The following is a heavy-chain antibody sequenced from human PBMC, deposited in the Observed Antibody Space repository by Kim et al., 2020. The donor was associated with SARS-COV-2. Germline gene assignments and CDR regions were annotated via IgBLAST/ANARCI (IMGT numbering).Heavy chain of an antibody. CDR3: ARGREHGDVNFDI. Sequence: GGSLRLSCAASGFTFSPDSMNWVRQAPGKRLEWVSSISSSSRYTYYADSVKCRFTIPRDNAKNSLYLQMHSLRAEDTAVYYCARGREHGDVNFDIGGQG. V-gene: IGHV3-21*01. CDR2: ISSSSRYT. J-gene: IGHJ3*02. CDR1: GFTFSPDS. D-gene: IGHD3-10*01.